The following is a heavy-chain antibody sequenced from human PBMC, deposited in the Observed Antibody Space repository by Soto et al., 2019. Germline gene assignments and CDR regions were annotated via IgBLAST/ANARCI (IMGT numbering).Heavy chain of an antibody. CDR1: GFTFSSYA. Sequence: GESLKISCAASGFTFSSYAMHWVRQAPGKGLEYVSAISSNGGSTYYANSVKGRFTISRDNSKNTLYLQMGSLRAEDMAVYYCARDLGDYWFDPWGQGTLVTVSS. J-gene: IGHJ5*02. CDR3: ARDLGDYWFDP. V-gene: IGHV3-64*01. CDR2: ISSNGGST. D-gene: IGHD3-16*01.